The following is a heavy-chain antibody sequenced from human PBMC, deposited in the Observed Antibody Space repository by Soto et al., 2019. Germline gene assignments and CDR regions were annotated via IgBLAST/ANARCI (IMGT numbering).Heavy chain of an antibody. CDR1: GVSLSTSGVG. CDR3: AHGVSGPYYYDSSGYSY. Sequence: QITLKESGPTLVKPTQTLTLTCTFSGVSLSTSGVGVGWIRQPPGKALAWLALIYWNDDKRYSPSLKSRLTITTDTSKNQVVLTMTNMDPVDTATYYCAHGVSGPYYYDSSGYSYWGQGTLVTVSS. CDR2: IYWNDDK. V-gene: IGHV2-5*01. D-gene: IGHD3-22*01. J-gene: IGHJ4*02.